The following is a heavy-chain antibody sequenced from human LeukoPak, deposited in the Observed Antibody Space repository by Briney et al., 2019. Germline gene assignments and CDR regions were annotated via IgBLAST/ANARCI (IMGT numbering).Heavy chain of an antibody. Sequence: GGSLRLSCAASQLTFSSYSLNWVRQAPGKGLEWVSSITTSSRYIYYADSVKGRFTISRDNAKNSLYLQMNSLRAEDTAVYYCARDYSPPHYYDSSGYFDSWGQGTPVTVSS. D-gene: IGHD3-22*01. CDR2: ITTSSRYI. J-gene: IGHJ4*02. CDR1: QLTFSSYS. CDR3: ARDYSPPHYYDSSGYFDS. V-gene: IGHV3-21*01.